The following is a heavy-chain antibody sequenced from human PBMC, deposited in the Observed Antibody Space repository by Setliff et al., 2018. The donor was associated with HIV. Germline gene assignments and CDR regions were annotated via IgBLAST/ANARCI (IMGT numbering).Heavy chain of an antibody. D-gene: IGHD2-21*01. CDR2: FDSTGGT. Sequence: ASETLSLTCTVSGDSVRSRPYYWNWIRQPAGKGLEWIGRFDSTGGTDYNPSLKSRLTISLDTSRNQFSLHLRSVTAADTAMYYCARTLTYSVLAYNWFDPWGRGTLVTVSS. CDR1: GDSVRSRPYY. J-gene: IGHJ5*02. CDR3: ARTLTYSVLAYNWFDP. V-gene: IGHV4-61*10.